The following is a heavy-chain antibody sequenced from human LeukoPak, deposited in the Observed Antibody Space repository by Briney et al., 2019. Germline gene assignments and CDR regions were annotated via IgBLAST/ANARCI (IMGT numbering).Heavy chain of an antibody. V-gene: IGHV1-2*02. J-gene: IGHJ5*02. CDR2: INPNSGGT. CDR1: GYTFTGCY. CDR3: ATTAVTTWYNWFDP. D-gene: IGHD4-11*01. Sequence: ASVKVSCKASGYTFTGCYMHWVRQAPGQGLEWMGWINPNSGGTNYAQKFQGRVTMTRDTSISTAYMELSRLRSDDTAVYYCATTAVTTWYNWFDPWGQGTLVTVSS.